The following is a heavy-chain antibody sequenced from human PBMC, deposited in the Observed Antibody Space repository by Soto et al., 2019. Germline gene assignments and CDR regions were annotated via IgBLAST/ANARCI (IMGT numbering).Heavy chain of an antibody. D-gene: IGHD3-3*01. CDR3: AHRVLRTVFGLVTTAAIYFDL. J-gene: IGHJ4*02. CDR2: IFWYDDK. V-gene: IGHV2-5*01. Sequence: QITLNESGPTQVKPRQTLTLTCTFSGFSLTTSGVGVGWIRQSPGKAPEWLALIFWYDDKRYSPSRKSRLTITKASPKKQVVLNMADLDPADTATYYCAHRVLRTVFGLVTTAAIYFDLWVQGPPVAVSS. CDR1: GFSLTTSGVG.